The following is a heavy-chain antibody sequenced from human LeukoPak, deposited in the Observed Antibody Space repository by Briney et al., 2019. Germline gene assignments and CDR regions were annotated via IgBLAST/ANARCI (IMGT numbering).Heavy chain of an antibody. V-gene: IGHV3-30*02. Sequence: GESLRLSCAASGFTFCSFGMHWGRQAPGKGLEWVTFIRYDGSNKYYVDSVKGRFTIYRDNSKNTLFLQMNSLRAEDTAVYYCAKRDGFLYYFDYWGQGTLVTVSS. D-gene: IGHD5-24*01. CDR2: IRYDGSNK. CDR3: AKRDGFLYYFDY. CDR1: GFTFCSFG. J-gene: IGHJ4*02.